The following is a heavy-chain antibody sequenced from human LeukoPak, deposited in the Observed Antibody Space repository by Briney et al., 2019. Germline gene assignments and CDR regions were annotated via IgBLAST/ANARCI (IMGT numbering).Heavy chain of an antibody. Sequence: SETLSLTCTVSGGSISSYYWSWIRQPAGKGLEWIGCIYTSGSTNYNPSLKSRVTISVDKSKNQFSLKVSSVTAADTAVYYCARERGDGYVDYWGQGTLVTVSS. CDR2: IYTSGST. D-gene: IGHD3-10*01. J-gene: IGHJ4*02. CDR1: GGSISSYY. V-gene: IGHV4-4*07. CDR3: ARERGDGYVDY.